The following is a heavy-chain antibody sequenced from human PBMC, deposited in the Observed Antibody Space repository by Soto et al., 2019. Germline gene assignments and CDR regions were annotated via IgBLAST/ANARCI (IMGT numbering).Heavy chain of an antibody. J-gene: IGHJ4*02. CDR3: ARSLLDTAMVTAGYYVDY. Sequence: SETLFLTCTVPGGSISSSSYYWVWIRQPPGKGLEWIGSIYYSGSTYYNPSLKSRVTISVDTSKNQFSLKLSSVTAADTAVYYCARSLLDTAMVTAGYYVDYWGQGTLVTVSS. V-gene: IGHV4-39*01. CDR1: GGSISSSSYY. CDR2: IYYSGST. D-gene: IGHD5-18*01.